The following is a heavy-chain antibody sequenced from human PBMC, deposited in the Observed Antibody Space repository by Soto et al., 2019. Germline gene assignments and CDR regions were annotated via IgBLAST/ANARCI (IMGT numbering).Heavy chain of an antibody. CDR2: ISYDGSNK. J-gene: IGHJ4*02. V-gene: IGHV3-30*18. D-gene: IGHD3-3*01. Sequence: GGSLRLSCAASGFTFSSYGMHWVRQAPGKGLEWVAVISYDGSNKYYADSVKGRFTISRDNSKNTLYLQMNSLRAEDTAVYYYAKDREEDYYDFWSGYAHFDYWGQGTLVTVSS. CDR3: AKDREEDYYDFWSGYAHFDY. CDR1: GFTFSSYG.